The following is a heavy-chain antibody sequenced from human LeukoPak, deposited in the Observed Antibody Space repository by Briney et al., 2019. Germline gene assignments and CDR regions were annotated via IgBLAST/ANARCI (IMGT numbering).Heavy chain of an antibody. CDR3: ARGRMFRGGGSDFPFNWFDP. J-gene: IGHJ5*02. V-gene: IGHV4-4*07. CDR2: IYTSGSA. D-gene: IGHD3-10*01. CDR1: GGSISSYY. Sequence: SETLSLTCTVSGGSISSYYWGWIRQPAGKGLEWIGRIYTSGSANYNPSLTSRLTVSVDTSKNQFSLKLNSVTAADAAVYYCARGRMFRGGGSDFPFNWFDPWGQGTLDTVSS.